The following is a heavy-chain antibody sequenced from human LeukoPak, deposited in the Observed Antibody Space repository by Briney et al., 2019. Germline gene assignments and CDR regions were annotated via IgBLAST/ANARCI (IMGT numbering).Heavy chain of an antibody. CDR3: ARVAGESDV. D-gene: IGHD3-10*01. CDR1: GYTFTSFG. J-gene: IGHJ6*02. CDR2: ISAYNGIT. V-gene: IGHV1-18*01. Sequence: ASVKVSCKASGYTFTSFGISWVRQAPGQGLEWMGWISAYNGITNYAQRFQGRVTMTTDTSTRTAFMELRSLRSDDTAAYYCARVAGESDVWGQGTTVTVSS.